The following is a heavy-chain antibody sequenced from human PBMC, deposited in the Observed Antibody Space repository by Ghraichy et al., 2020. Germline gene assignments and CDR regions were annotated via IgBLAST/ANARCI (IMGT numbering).Heavy chain of an antibody. CDR1: GGSISSSSYY. CDR2: IYYSGSA. Sequence: SETLSLTCTVSGGSISSSSYYWGWIRQPPGKGLEWIGSIYYSGSAYYNPSLKSRVTISVDTSKNQFSLKLSSVTAADTAVYYCARHLSYYYGMDVWGQGTTVTVSS. D-gene: IGHD2/OR15-2a*01. V-gene: IGHV4-39*01. J-gene: IGHJ6*02. CDR3: ARHLSYYYGMDV.